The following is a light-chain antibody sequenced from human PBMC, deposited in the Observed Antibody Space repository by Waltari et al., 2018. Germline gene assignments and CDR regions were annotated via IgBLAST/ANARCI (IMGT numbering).Light chain of an antibody. J-gene: IGKJ1*01. CDR2: GAS. CDR3: QQYLHLST. CDR1: QSISSS. V-gene: IGKV1-5*03. Sequence: DIQVTQSPSTMSASVGDRVSITCRASQSISSSLAWFQQKPGKGPKLLIYGASTLESWGPSRFSGSGSVTECTITISSLHPDDFATYYCQQYLHLSTFGQGTKVEIK.